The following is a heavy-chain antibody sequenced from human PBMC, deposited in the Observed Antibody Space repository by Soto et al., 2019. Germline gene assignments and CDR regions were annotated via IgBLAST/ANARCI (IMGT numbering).Heavy chain of an antibody. Sequence: GASVKVSCKASGGTFSSYAISWVRQAPGQGLEWMGGIIPIFGTANYAQKFQGRVTITADESTSTAYMELSSLRSEDTAVYYCAREARSWPDHGLDVWGQGTTVTVSS. D-gene: IGHD6-13*01. CDR2: IIPIFGTA. CDR1: GGTFSSYA. J-gene: IGHJ6*02. V-gene: IGHV1-69*13. CDR3: AREARSWPDHGLDV.